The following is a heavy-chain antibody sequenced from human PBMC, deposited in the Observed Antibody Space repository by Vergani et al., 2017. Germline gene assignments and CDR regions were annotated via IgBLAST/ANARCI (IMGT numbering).Heavy chain of an antibody. CDR1: GYSIGSGFY. CDR2: IHNRGKT. J-gene: IGHJ5*02. Sequence: QVQLQESGPGLVKPPGTLSLTCAVSGYSIGSGFYWAWIRQSPGEGLQWLTSIHNRGKTYHNPSLKSRVSVSLDTSKNRFSLNLTSVTATDTAVYYCARGNCGVNCPKYNWLAPWGRGILVTVSS. CDR3: ARGNCGVNCPKYNWLAP. V-gene: IGHV4-38-2*01. D-gene: IGHD2-21*01.